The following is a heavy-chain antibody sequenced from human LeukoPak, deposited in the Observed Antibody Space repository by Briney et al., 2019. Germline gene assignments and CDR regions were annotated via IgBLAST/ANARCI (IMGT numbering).Heavy chain of an antibody. D-gene: IGHD3-10*01. CDR3: ARLLWFGELKLDYYGMDV. J-gene: IGHJ6*02. CDR2: IYYSGST. Sequence: SETLSLTCTVSGGSISSYYWSWIRQPPGKGLEWIGYIYYSGSTNYNPSLKSRVTISVDTSKNQFSLKLSSVTAADTAEYYCARLLWFGELKLDYYGMDVWGQGTTVTVSS. V-gene: IGHV4-59*01. CDR1: GGSISSYY.